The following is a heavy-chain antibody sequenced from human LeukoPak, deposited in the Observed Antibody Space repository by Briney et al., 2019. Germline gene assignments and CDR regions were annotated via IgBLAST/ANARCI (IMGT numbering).Heavy chain of an antibody. CDR2: IYYSGSS. Sequence: KPSETLSLTCTVSGGSISSYYWTWIRQPPGKGLEWIGYIYYSGSSNYNPSLRSRVTISVDTSKNQFSLKLSSVTAADTAVYYCARVGSYLVYCDAFDIWGQGTMVTVSS. CDR3: ARVGSYLVYCDAFDI. D-gene: IGHD1-26*01. CDR1: GGSISSYY. J-gene: IGHJ3*02. V-gene: IGHV4-59*01.